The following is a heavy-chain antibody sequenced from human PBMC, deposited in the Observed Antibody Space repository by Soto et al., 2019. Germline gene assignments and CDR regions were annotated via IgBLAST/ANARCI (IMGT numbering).Heavy chain of an antibody. CDR3: ARDAERVPAAFDS. J-gene: IGHJ4*02. CDR2: IYHSGST. V-gene: IGHV4-30-2*01. CDR1: GGSMSSGVYS. Sequence: KPSETLSLTCAVSGGSMSSGVYSWNWIRQPPGKGLEWIGYIYHSGSTYYNPSLKSRVTISLDMSKNQFSLNLSSVTAADTAVYYCARDAERVPAAFDSWGQGTLVTVSS. D-gene: IGHD2-2*01.